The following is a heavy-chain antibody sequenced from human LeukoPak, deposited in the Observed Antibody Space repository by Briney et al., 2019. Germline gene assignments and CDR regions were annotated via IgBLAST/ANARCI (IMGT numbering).Heavy chain of an antibody. CDR1: GGSISSYY. CDR2: IYTSGST. Sequence: SETLSLTCTVSGGSISSYYWSWIRQPAGKGLEWIGRIYTSGSTNYNPSLKSRVTISVDKSKNQFSLKLSSVTAADTAVYYCARYGRIAAAGPFDYWGQGTLVTVSS. V-gene: IGHV4-4*07. J-gene: IGHJ4*02. D-gene: IGHD6-13*01. CDR3: ARYGRIAAAGPFDY.